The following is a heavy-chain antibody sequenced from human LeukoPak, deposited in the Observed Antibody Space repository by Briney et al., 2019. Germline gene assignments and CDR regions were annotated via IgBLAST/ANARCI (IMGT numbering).Heavy chain of an antibody. D-gene: IGHD6-6*01. Sequence: PGGSLRLSCAASGFTFSSYEMNWVRQAPGKGLEWVSYISSSGSTIYYADSVKGRFTISRDNAKNSLYLQMNSLRAEDTAVYYCAKVEYSSSSGWFDPWGQGTLVTVSS. CDR3: AKVEYSSSSGWFDP. J-gene: IGHJ5*02. CDR1: GFTFSSYE. CDR2: ISSSGSTI. V-gene: IGHV3-48*03.